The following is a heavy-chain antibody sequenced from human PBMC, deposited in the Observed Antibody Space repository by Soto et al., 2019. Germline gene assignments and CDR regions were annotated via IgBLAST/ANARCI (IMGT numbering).Heavy chain of an antibody. J-gene: IGHJ5*02. CDR3: ARNYIIYYDGSRAHYS. CDR2: ISSGGKTT. Sequence: GGSLRLSCVASGFTFSSFEMNWVRQSPGKGLEWISYISSGGKTTYYADSVKGRFTISRDNAKNSLYLQMSSLRAEDAAVYYCARNYIIYYDGSRAHYSWGRGTLVTVSS. D-gene: IGHD3-22*01. CDR1: GFTFSSFE. V-gene: IGHV3-48*03.